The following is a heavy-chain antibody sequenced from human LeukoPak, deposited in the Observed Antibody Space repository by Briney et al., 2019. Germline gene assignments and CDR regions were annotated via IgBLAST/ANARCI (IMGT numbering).Heavy chain of an antibody. Sequence: GESPKISCQGFGYSFTSYWIVWVRQMPGKGLEWMGIIYPGDSETRYNPSFEGQVIISADTSISTAYLQWSSLKASDTAMYYCARPRITMIRGLIILYYFDYWGQGTLVTVSS. CDR1: GYSFTSYW. CDR3: ARPRITMIRGLIILYYFDY. D-gene: IGHD3-10*01. V-gene: IGHV5-51*01. J-gene: IGHJ4*02. CDR2: IYPGDSET.